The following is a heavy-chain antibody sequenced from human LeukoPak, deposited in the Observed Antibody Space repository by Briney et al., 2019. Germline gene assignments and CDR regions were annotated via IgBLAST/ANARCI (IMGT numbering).Heavy chain of an antibody. CDR2: IYYSGST. CDR1: GGSISSYY. V-gene: IGHV4-59*12. J-gene: IGHJ3*01. Sequence: KPSETLSLTCTVSGGSISSYYWSWIRQPPGKGLEWIGYIYYSGSTNYNPSLKSRVTISVDTSKNQFSLKLSSVTAVDTAAYYCARGPNTAGNYRAFDLWGQGTKVTVSS. D-gene: IGHD4-11*01. CDR3: ARGPNTAGNYRAFDL.